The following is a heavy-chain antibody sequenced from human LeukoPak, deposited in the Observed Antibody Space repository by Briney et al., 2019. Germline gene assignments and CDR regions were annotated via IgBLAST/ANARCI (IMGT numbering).Heavy chain of an antibody. CDR1: GFTVSSNY. D-gene: IGHD6-13*01. J-gene: IGHJ6*02. CDR2: IYSGGST. Sequence: PGGSLRLSCAASGFTVSSNYMSWVRQAPGKGLEWVSVIYSGGSTYYADSVKGRFTISRGNSKNTLYLQMNSLRAEDTAVYYCAREASSQYSSSWSSYYYYYGMDVWGQGTTVTVSS. CDR3: AREASSQYSSSWSSYYYYYGMDV. V-gene: IGHV3-53*01.